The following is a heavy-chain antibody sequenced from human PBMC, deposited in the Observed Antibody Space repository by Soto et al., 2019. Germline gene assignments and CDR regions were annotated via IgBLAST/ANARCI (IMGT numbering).Heavy chain of an antibody. J-gene: IGHJ6*03. D-gene: IGHD3-10*01. V-gene: IGHV4-34*01. CDR3: ARESITMVRAWRSYYFSYMAV. CDR2: INQSGST. CDR1: GGSFRDHY. Sequence: SQTLSLTCAVEGGSFRDHYGRCILQHPGKELYWIGEINQSGSTNYNPSLKSRFTIKIYTSKNQFSLNLSSVTDGDTAVYYCARESITMVRAWRSYYFSYMAVWRKGTTDTVFS.